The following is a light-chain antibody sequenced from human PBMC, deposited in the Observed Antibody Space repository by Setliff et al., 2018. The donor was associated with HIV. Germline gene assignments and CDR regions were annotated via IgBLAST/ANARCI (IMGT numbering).Light chain of an antibody. CDR3: GSYTVFSTLV. Sequence: QSVLTQPASVSGAPGQSITISCTGTNSDVGAYDYVSWYQQYPDKAPRLILYDVTNRPSGLSDRFSGSKSGNTASLTISGLQAEDDADYYCGSYTVFSTLVFGTGTKVTVL. J-gene: IGLJ1*01. CDR2: DVT. CDR1: NSDVGAYDY. V-gene: IGLV2-14*03.